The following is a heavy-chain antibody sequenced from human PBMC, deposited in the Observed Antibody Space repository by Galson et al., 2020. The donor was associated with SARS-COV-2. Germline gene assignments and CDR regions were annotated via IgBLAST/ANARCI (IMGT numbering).Heavy chain of an antibody. D-gene: IGHD5-18*01. V-gene: IGHV3-21*01. J-gene: IGHJ6*02. Sequence: GGSLRLSCAASGFTFSSYSMNWVRQAPGKGLEWVSSISSSSSYIYYADSVKGRFTISRDNAKNSLYLQMNSLRAEDTAVYYCARISGYSDGWFGSAVWGQGTTVTVS. CDR3: ARISGYSDGWFGSAV. CDR1: GFTFSSYS. CDR2: ISSSSSYI.